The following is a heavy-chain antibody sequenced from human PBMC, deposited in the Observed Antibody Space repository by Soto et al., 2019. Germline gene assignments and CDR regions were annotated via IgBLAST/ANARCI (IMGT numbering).Heavy chain of an antibody. V-gene: IGHV3-74*01. CDR1: GFTFSRYW. Sequence: EVQLVESGGGLVQPGGSLRLSCAASGFTFSRYWMHWVRQAPGKGLVWVSRINSDGSSTSYADFVKGRFTVSRDNAKNTLYLQMNSLRVEDTAVYYCARGLIESCSGGNCPPHDYWGQGTLVTVSS. CDR2: INSDGSST. J-gene: IGHJ4*02. D-gene: IGHD2-15*01. CDR3: ARGLIESCSGGNCPPHDY.